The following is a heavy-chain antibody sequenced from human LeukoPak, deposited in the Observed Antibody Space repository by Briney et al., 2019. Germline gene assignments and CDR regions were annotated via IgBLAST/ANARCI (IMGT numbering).Heavy chain of an antibody. J-gene: IGHJ5*02. CDR3: ARGGYSSSWSPYNWFDP. V-gene: IGHV4-34*01. Sequence: GSLRLSCAASGFTVSSNYMSWVRQAPGKGLEWIGEINHSGSTNYNPSLKSRVTISVDTSKNQFSLKLSSVTAADTAVYYCARGGYSSSWSPYNWFDPWGQGTLVTVSS. CDR2: INHSGST. D-gene: IGHD6-13*01. CDR1: GFTVSSNY.